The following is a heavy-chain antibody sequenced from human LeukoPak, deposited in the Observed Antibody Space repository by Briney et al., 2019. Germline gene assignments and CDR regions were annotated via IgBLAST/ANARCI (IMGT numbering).Heavy chain of an antibody. V-gene: IGHV3-33*08. CDR1: GFTFSSYS. D-gene: IGHD3-22*01. Sequence: GGSLRLSCAASGFTFSSYSMNWVRQAPGKGLEWVAVIWYDGSNKYYADSVKGRFTISRDNSKNTLYLQMDSLRAEDTAVYYCARGLPYYYDSSGYPYYFDYWGQGTLVTVSS. J-gene: IGHJ4*02. CDR3: ARGLPYYYDSSGYPYYFDY. CDR2: IWYDGSNK.